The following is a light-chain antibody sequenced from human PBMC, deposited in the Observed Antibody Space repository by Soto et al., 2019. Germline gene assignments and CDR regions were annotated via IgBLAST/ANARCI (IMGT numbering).Light chain of an antibody. J-gene: IGKJ1*01. CDR2: AAS. CDR1: QSISSH. CDR3: QQYSDWPRT. V-gene: IGKV3-15*01. Sequence: ETVMTQSPATLSVSPGERATLSCSASQSISSHLAWYQQKPGQAPRLLIFAASARATGVPARFSGSGSGTEFTPTITSLQSEDFALYYCQQYSDWPRTFGQGTRVEIK.